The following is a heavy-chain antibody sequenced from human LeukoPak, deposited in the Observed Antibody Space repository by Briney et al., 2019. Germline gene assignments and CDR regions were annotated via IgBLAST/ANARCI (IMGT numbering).Heavy chain of an antibody. CDR3: AKDLNWGGR. D-gene: IGHD7-27*01. CDR1: GFTFSTSA. Sequence: GGSLRLSCAASGFTFSTSAMTWVRQAPGKGLEWVSGISGSGVTDYADSVKGRFTISRDNSKNTLYLQMNSLRAEDTAVYYCAKDLNWGGRWGQGTLVSVSS. V-gene: IGHV3-23*01. CDR2: ISGSGVT. J-gene: IGHJ1*01.